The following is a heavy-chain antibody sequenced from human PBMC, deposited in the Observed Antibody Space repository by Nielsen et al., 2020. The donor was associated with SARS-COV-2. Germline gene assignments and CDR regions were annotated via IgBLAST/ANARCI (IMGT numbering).Heavy chain of an antibody. Sequence: GGSLRLSCEASGFSFDDYAMHWVRQAPGKGLEWVSGISWNSGSIGYADSVKGRFTISRDNAKNSLYLQMNSLRAEDTALYYCAKLYSSSYGDYWGQGTLVTVSS. CDR3: AKLYSSSYGDY. CDR1: GFSFDDYA. CDR2: ISWNSGSI. V-gene: IGHV3-9*01. D-gene: IGHD6-6*01. J-gene: IGHJ4*02.